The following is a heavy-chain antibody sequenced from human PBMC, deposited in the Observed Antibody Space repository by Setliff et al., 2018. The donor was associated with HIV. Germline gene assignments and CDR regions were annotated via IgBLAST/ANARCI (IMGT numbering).Heavy chain of an antibody. J-gene: IGHJ6*02. CDR2: IFASGNT. CDR3: ARAMRGVVVTNMYYYYGMDV. Sequence: SETLSLTCTVSGGSINSFYWNWVRQPAGRGLEWIGRIFASGNTNYNPSLKSRVTMSVDTSKNQFSLNLNSVTAADTAVYYCARAMRGVVVTNMYYYYGMDVWGQGTTVTVSS. V-gene: IGHV4-4*07. CDR1: GGSINSFY. D-gene: IGHD2-21*02.